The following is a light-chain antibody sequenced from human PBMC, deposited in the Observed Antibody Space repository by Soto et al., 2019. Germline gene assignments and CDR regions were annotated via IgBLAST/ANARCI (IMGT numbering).Light chain of an antibody. CDR1: QSISNS. V-gene: IGKV1-39*01. Sequence: DIQLTQSPSSLSASVGDRVTITCRASQSISNSLNWYQQKPGKAPNLLIYATADLQSGVPSRFSGSGPGTEFTLTISSLQRDDFATYYCQQRHSSSWTFCQGTKVEIK. CDR2: ATA. CDR3: QQRHSSSWT. J-gene: IGKJ1*01.